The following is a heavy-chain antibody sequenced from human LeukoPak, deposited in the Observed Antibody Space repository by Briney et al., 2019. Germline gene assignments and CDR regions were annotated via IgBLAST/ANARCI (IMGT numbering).Heavy chain of an antibody. CDR2: IFYSGST. Sequence: SETLSLTCTVSDGSISTSNYYWGWIRQPPGKGLEWIGNIFYSGSTYYSPSLKSRVTISLDTSRNQFSLKLNSVTAADTAVYYCAVYCSSTSCYWTGFDYWGQGTLVTVSS. J-gene: IGHJ4*02. CDR1: DGSISTSNYY. V-gene: IGHV4-39*01. CDR3: AVYCSSTSCYWTGFDY. D-gene: IGHD2-2*01.